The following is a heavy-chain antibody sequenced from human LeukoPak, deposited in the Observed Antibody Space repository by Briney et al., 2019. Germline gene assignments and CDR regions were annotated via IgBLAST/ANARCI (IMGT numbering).Heavy chain of an antibody. CDR3: AKDARWYCSTTTCFIFDY. V-gene: IGHV3-23*01. CDR2: IRRTGDTT. CDR1: GFTFSSYA. Sequence: PGGSLRLSCAASGFTFSSYAMIWVRQAPGKRLEWVSDIRRTGDTTGSADSVKGRFTLSRDNSKNTLYLQMNSLRAEDTAVYYCAKDARWYCSTTTCFIFDYWGQGTLVTVSS. D-gene: IGHD2-2*01. J-gene: IGHJ4*02.